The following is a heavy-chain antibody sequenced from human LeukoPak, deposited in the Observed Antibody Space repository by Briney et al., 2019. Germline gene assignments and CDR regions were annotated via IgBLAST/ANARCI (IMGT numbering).Heavy chain of an antibody. CDR2: ISWNSGSI. J-gene: IGHJ4*02. Sequence: GGSLRLSCAASGFTFDDYAMHWGRQAPGEGLEWVSGISWNSGSIGYADSVKGRFTISRDNAKNSLYLQMNSLRAEDTALYYCAKDRWELLNYFDYWGQGTLVTVSS. D-gene: IGHD1-26*01. V-gene: IGHV3-9*01. CDR1: GFTFDDYA. CDR3: AKDRWELLNYFDY.